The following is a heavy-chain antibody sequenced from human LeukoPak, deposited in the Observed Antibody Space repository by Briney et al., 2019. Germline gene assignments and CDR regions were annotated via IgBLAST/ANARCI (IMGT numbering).Heavy chain of an antibody. J-gene: IGHJ4*02. D-gene: IGHD6-19*01. V-gene: IGHV4-59*12. Sequence: SETLSLTCTVSGGSISSYYWSWIRQPPGKGLEWIGYIYYSGSTYYNPSLKSRVTISVDTSKNQFSLKLSSVTAADTAVYYCARAARSEKQWLADYWGQGTLVTVSS. CDR1: GGSISSYY. CDR3: ARAARSEKQWLADY. CDR2: IYYSGST.